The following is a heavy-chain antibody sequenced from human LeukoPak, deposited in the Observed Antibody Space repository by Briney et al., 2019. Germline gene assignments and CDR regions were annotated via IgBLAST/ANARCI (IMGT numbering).Heavy chain of an antibody. CDR2: IDSSSSNI. J-gene: IGHJ4*02. CDR1: GFTFSGYS. Sequence: GGSLRLSCAASGFTFSGYSMNWVRQAPGKGLEWISYIDSSSSNIYYADSVKGRFTISRDNAKNSLYLQMYSLRDEDTAVYYCAGAPYDSSGYNYFDSWGQGTLVTVSS. D-gene: IGHD3-22*01. V-gene: IGHV3-48*02. CDR3: AGAPYDSSGYNYFDS.